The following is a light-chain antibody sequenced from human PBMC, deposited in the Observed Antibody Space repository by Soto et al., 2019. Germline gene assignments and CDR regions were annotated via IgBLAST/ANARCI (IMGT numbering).Light chain of an antibody. J-gene: IGKJ1*01. V-gene: IGKV3-15*01. CDR3: QQYNNWPPWT. CDR2: AAA. CDR1: QSVGKN. Sequence: EIVMTQSPAALFVSLGERVTLSCRASQSVGKNLAWYQQRPGRGPRLLIFAAADRATDIPVRFSGSGSGTDFTLTISSLQSEDSAIYYCQQYNNWPPWTFGRGTKV.